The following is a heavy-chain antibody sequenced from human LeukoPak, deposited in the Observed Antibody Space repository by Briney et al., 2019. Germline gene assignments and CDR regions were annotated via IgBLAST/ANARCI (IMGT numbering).Heavy chain of an antibody. CDR2: INPSGGST. CDR3: ARDRDHCTNGVCYTRASPILGYFDY. J-gene: IGHJ4*02. CDR1: GYTFTGYY. V-gene: IGHV1-46*01. Sequence: GASVKVSCKASGYTFTGYYMHWVRQAPGQGLEWMGIINPSGGSTSYAQKFQGRVTMTRDMSTSTVYMELSSLRSEDTAVYYCARDRDHCTNGVCYTRASPILGYFDYWGQGTLVTVSS. D-gene: IGHD2-8*01.